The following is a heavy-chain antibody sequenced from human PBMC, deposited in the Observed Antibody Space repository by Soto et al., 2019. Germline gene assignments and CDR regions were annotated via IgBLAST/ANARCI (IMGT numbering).Heavy chain of an antibody. CDR2: ISSNGVGT. D-gene: IGHD6-6*01. V-gene: IGHV3-64*01. CDR3: ARRARPDFYYMDV. CDR1: GFTLSGYA. Sequence: EVQLAESGGGLAQPGGSLRLSCAASGFTLSGYAMDWVRQAPGKGLEYGSGISSNGVGTYYANSVQGRFPISRDNSKNTVYLQMGSLRPEDMAVYYCARRARPDFYYMDVWGKGTTVTVSS. J-gene: IGHJ6*03.